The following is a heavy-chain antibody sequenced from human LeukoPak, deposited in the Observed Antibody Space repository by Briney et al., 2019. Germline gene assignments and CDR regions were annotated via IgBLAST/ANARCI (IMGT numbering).Heavy chain of an antibody. CDR1: GGAISSYY. CDR2: IYTSGST. D-gene: IGHD3-3*01. J-gene: IGHJ5*02. CDR3: ARDGLFGVVILEGDNWFDP. V-gene: IGHV4-4*07. Sequence: SETLSLTCTVSGGAISSYYWSWIRQPAGEGLEWIGRIYTSGSTNYNPSLKSRVTMSVDTSKNQFSLKLSSVTAADTAVYYCARDGLFGVVILEGDNWFDPWGQGTLVTVSS.